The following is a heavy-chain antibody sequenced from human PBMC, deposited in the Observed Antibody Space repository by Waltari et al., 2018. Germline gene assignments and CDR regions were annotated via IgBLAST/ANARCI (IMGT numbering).Heavy chain of an antibody. Sequence: EVQLVESGGGLVQPGGSLRLACTASGFIFACYYIIWSRQAPGKGLEWVANIKHEGSAKYYADSVKGRFTISRDNAKNSLYLQMNSLRAEDTAVYYCARAYSSALPNWFDPWGQGTLVTVSS. CDR2: IKHEGSAK. D-gene: IGHD3-22*01. V-gene: IGHV3-7*01. J-gene: IGHJ5*02. CDR1: GFIFACYY. CDR3: ARAYSSALPNWFDP.